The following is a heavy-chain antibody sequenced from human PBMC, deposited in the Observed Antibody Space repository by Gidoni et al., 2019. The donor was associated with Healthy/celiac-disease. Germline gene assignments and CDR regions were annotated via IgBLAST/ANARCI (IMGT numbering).Heavy chain of an antibody. CDR2: IYYSGST. CDR1: GGSISSGDYY. Sequence: QVQLQESGPGLVKPSQTLSLTCTVSGGSISSGDYYWSWIRQPPGKGLEWIGYIYYSGSTYYNPSLKSRVTISVDTSKNQFSLKLSSVTAADTAVYYCARESPTGDYGGAADYWGQGTLVTVSS. J-gene: IGHJ4*02. CDR3: ARESPTGDYGGAADY. D-gene: IGHD4-17*01. V-gene: IGHV4-30-4*01.